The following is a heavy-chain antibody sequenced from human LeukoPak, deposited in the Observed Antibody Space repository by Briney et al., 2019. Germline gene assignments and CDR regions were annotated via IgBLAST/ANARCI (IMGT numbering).Heavy chain of an antibody. V-gene: IGHV3-30*02. CDR3: AKEGASSSTDGK. D-gene: IGHD2-2*01. CDR2: IQYDGSNK. CDR1: GFTFSTYG. J-gene: IGHJ4*02. Sequence: PGGSLRLSCAASGFTFSTYGMHWVRQSPGKGLEWVAFIQYDGSNKYYADSVKGRFTISRDNSKNTVYVQMDSLRAEDTAVYYCAKEGASSSTDGKWGQGTLVTVSS.